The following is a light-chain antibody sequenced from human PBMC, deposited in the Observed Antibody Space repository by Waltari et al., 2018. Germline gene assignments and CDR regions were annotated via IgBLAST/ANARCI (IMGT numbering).Light chain of an antibody. CDR1: QDIRNA. Sequence: DIQMTQSPSSLSASVGDSVTITCLASQDIRNAIGWFQHKAGRAPKRLIYAASNLQTGVPPRFSGSGSGTEFTLTISSLQPEDVATFYCLQYDSYPPTFGGGTMVEI. V-gene: IGKV1-17*01. CDR2: AAS. CDR3: LQYDSYPPT. J-gene: IGKJ4*01.